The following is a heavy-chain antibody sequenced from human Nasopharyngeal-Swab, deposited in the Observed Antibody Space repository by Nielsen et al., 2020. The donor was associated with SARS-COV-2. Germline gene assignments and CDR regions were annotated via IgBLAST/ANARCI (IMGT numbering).Heavy chain of an antibody. CDR1: GLTFRNAW. V-gene: IGHV3-15*01. D-gene: IGHD4-17*01. Sequence: GGSLRLSCAASGLTFRNAWMNWVRQVPGRGLEWVGRIKSKTDGGATDYAAPVKGRFSISRDDSKNTIYAQMNSLKTEDTAVYYCTTYYGDSHSFFSSPSVDVWGQLTMFTVSS. J-gene: IGHJ6*02. CDR2: IKSKTDGGAT. CDR3: TTYYGDSHSFFSSPSVDV.